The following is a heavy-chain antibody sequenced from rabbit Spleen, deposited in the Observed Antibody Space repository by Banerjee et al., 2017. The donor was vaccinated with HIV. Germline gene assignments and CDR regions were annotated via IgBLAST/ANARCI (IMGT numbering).Heavy chain of an antibody. V-gene: IGHV1S45*01. Sequence: QEQLEESGGDLVKPEGSLTLTCTASGFSFSGGYDMCWVRQAPGKGLEWIGCIELGSSGFTYFASWAKGRFTITKTSSTTVTLQMTSLTAADTATYFCARGSAAMTMVITGFYLNLWGPGTLVTVS. D-gene: IGHD2-1*01. CDR2: IELGSSGFT. CDR1: GFSFSGGYD. CDR3: ARGSAAMTMVITGFYLNL. J-gene: IGHJ4*01.